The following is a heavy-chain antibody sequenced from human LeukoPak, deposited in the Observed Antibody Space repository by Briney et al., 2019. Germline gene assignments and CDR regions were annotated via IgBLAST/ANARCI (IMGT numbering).Heavy chain of an antibody. CDR2: ISYDGSNK. V-gene: IGHV3-30-3*01. J-gene: IGHJ4*02. D-gene: IGHD1-14*01. Sequence: GGSLRLSCAASGFTFSSYAMHWVRQAPGKGLEWVAVISYDGSNKYYADSVKGRFTISRDNSKNTLYLQMNSLRAEDTAVYYCARGTEPGGYLDYWGQGTLVTVSS. CDR1: GFTFSSYA. CDR3: ARGTEPGGYLDY.